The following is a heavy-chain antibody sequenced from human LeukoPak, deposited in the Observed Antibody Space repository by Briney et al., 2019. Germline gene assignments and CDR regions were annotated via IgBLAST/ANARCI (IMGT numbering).Heavy chain of an antibody. CDR1: GFTFSDYN. CDR2: ITSGGDYI. V-gene: IGHV3-21*05. CDR3: ARGHYDVLAASYKWTPDY. J-gene: IGHJ4*02. D-gene: IGHD3-9*01. Sequence: GGSLRLSCAASGFTFSDYNMNWVRQAPGKGLEWVSYITSGGDYIYYADSVKGRFTTSRDNAKNSLSLQLNSLRVEDTAVYYCARGHYDVLAASYKWTPDYWGQGTLVTVSS.